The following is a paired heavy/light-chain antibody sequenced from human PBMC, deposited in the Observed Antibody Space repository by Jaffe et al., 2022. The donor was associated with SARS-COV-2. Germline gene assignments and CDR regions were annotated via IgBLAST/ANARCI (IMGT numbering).Heavy chain of an antibody. CDR1: GFSLSTSGVG. CDR2: IYWDGDE. D-gene: IGHD5-12*01. Sequence: QITLKESGPTLVKPTQTLTLTCTFSGFSLSTSGVGVGWIRQPPGKALEWLALIYWDGDERYSPSLKSRLTITKDTSKNQVVLTMTNMDPVDTATYYCAHRRGKPGVTTIYVAFDIWGQGTMVTVSS. V-gene: IGHV2-5*02. CDR3: AHRRGKPGVTTIYVAFDI. J-gene: IGHJ3*02.
Light chain of an antibody. J-gene: IGKJ3*01. V-gene: IGKV2-28*01. Sequence: DIVMTQSPLSLPVTPGEPASISCRSSQSLLHSKRYNYLDWYLQKPGQSPQLLIYLGSNRASGVPDRFSGSGSGTDFTLKISRVEAEDVGVYYCMQALQTFTFGPGTKVDIK. CDR1: QSLLHSKRYNY. CDR2: LGS. CDR3: MQALQTFT.